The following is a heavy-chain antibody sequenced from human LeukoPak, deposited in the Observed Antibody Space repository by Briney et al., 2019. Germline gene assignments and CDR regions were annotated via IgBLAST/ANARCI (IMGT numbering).Heavy chain of an antibody. CDR1: GFTFSSYA. D-gene: IGHD1-26*01. J-gene: IGHJ1*01. V-gene: IGHV3-23*01. Sequence: GGSLRLSCVASGFTFSSYAMGWVRQAPGKGLEWVSAISGSGVTTHYAGSVRGRFSISRDNSKNTLYLQMDSLRAEDTALYYCAKRVVVGATSPYSDFQDWGQGTLVTVSS. CDR2: ISGSGVTT. CDR3: AKRVVVGATSPYSDFQD.